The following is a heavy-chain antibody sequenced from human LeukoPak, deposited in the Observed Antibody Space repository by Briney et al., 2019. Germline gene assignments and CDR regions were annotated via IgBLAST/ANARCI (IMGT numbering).Heavy chain of an antibody. CDR1: GGSISSGSNY. J-gene: IGHJ5*02. V-gene: IGHV4-61*02. CDR2: IYTSGST. D-gene: IGHD2-2*01. CDR3: ARGYCSSTSCSRNWFDP. Sequence: KPSETLSLTCTVSGGSISSGSNYWSWIRQPAGKGLEWIGRIYTSGSTNYNPSLKSRVTISVDTSKNQFSLKLSSVTAADTAVYYCARGYCSSTSCSRNWFDPWGQGTLVTVSS.